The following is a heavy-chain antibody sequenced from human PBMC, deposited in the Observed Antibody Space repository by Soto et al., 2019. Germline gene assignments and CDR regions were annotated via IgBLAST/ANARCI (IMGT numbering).Heavy chain of an antibody. V-gene: IGHV3-48*02. CDR2: ISSSSSTI. CDR1: GFTFSSYS. J-gene: IGHJ5*02. Sequence: GGSLRLSCAASGFTFSSYSMNWVRQAPGKGLEWVSYISSSSSTIYYADSVKGRFTISRDNAKNSLYLQMNSLRDEDTAVYYCASTPDYYYDSSGYSLFDPWGQGTLVTVSS. CDR3: ASTPDYYYDSSGYSLFDP. D-gene: IGHD3-22*01.